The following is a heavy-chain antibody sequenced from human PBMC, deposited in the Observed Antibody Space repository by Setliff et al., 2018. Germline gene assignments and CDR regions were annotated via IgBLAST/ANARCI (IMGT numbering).Heavy chain of an antibody. CDR2: ISGSAQTT. Sequence: PGGSLRLSCAASGFAFSSYAITWVRQAPGKGLERVSMISGSAQTTYYADSVKGRFTISRDNSKNTVYLEMNSLRAEDTAVYYCAKRGPYCSGGTCHYYFDYWGQGTLVTVSS. V-gene: IGHV3-23*01. CDR3: AKRGPYCSGGTCHYYFDY. J-gene: IGHJ4*02. D-gene: IGHD2-15*01. CDR1: GFAFSSYA.